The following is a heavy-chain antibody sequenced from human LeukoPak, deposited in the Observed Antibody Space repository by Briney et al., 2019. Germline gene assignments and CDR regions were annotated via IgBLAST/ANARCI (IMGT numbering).Heavy chain of an antibody. CDR2: IYYSGST. D-gene: IGHD3-9*01. V-gene: IGHV4-59*11. Sequence: SETLSLTCTVSGGSISHYWSWIRQPPGKGLEWIGYIYYSGSTNYNPSLKSRVTISVDTSKNQFSLKLSSVTAADTAVYYCARDSRRYFESNWFDPWGQGTLVTVSS. J-gene: IGHJ5*02. CDR1: GGSISHY. CDR3: ARDSRRYFESNWFDP.